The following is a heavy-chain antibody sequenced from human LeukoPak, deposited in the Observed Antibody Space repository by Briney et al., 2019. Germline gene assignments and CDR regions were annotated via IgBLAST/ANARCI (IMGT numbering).Heavy chain of an antibody. V-gene: IGHV3-73*01. CDR3: TRQDCSSTSCPRS. CDR2: IRSKPNNYAT. D-gene: IGHD2-2*01. J-gene: IGHJ4*02. Sequence: GGSLRLSCAASGFTFSDSAMHWVRRASGKGLEWVGRIRSKPNNYATSYAAAVKGRFTISRDDSKNTAYLQMNSLKTEDTAVYYCTRQDCSSTSCPRSWGQGTLVTVSS. CDR1: GFTFSDSA.